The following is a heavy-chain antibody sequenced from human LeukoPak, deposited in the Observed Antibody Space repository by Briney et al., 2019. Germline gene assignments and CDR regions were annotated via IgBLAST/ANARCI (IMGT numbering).Heavy chain of an antibody. CDR2: IIPISGTA. V-gene: IGHV1-69*01. CDR1: GGTFSSYA. D-gene: IGHD2-8*01. CDR3: ARHLKWFDY. Sequence: SVNLSCNSLGGTFSSYAISWVRQAPGQGLEWMGGIIPISGTANYAQKFQGRVTITADESTSTAYMELSSLRSEDTAVYYCARHLKWFDYWGQGTLVTVSS. J-gene: IGHJ4*02.